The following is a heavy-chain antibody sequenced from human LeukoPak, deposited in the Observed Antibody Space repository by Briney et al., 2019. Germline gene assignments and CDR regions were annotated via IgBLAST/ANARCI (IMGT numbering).Heavy chain of an antibody. CDR3: TKDGTDYSSFDY. Sequence: GGSLRLSCAASGFTFSSYAMSWVRQAPGKGLEWVSAISGSGGSTYYADSVKGRFTISRDNSKNTLYLQMNSLRAEDTAVYYCTKDGTDYSSFDYWGQGTLVTVSS. CDR1: GFTFSSYA. J-gene: IGHJ4*02. D-gene: IGHD4-11*01. CDR2: ISGSGGST. V-gene: IGHV3-23*01.